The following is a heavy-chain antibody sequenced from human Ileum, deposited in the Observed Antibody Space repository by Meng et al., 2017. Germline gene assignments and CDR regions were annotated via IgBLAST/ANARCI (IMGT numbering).Heavy chain of an antibody. Sequence: QVQLQQWGAGMLKPSETLSLTCAVYGGSFSGYYWTWIRQPPGKGLEWIGEIHHSGSTNYNPSLKSRVTMSIDTSKIQFSLELSSVTAADAAVYYCARYGGSGSYWHFDPWGRGTLVPSPQ. CDR1: GGSFSGYY. J-gene: IGHJ2*01. V-gene: IGHV4-34*01. D-gene: IGHD3-10*01. CDR3: ARYGGSGSYWHFDP. CDR2: IHHSGST.